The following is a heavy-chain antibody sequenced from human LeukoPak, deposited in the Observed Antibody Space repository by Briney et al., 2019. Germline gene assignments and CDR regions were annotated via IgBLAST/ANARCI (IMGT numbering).Heavy chain of an antibody. CDR1: GFTFSDYY. CDR2: ISSSGSNI. CDR3: ASPVVPAARNDY. D-gene: IGHD2-2*01. Sequence: GGSLRLSCAASGFTFSDYYMSWIRQAPGKGLEWVSYISSSGSNIYYADSVKGRFTMSRDNAKNSLYLQMNSLRGEDTAVYYCASPVVPAARNDYWGQGTLLTVSS. J-gene: IGHJ4*02. V-gene: IGHV3-11*01.